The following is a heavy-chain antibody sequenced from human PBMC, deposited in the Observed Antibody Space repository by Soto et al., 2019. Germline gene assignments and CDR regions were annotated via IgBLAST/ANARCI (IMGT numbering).Heavy chain of an antibody. CDR2: IYWDDDK. J-gene: IGHJ4*02. CDR1: GFSLSTSGVG. CDR3: AHSLEIIAAAGYYFDY. D-gene: IGHD6-13*01. Sequence: QITLKESGPTLVKPTQTLTLTCTFSGFSLSTSGVGVGWIRQPPGKALEWLALIYWDDDKRYSPSLKSRLTITNHTSKNQVVLTMTNMDPVDTATYYCAHSLEIIAAAGYYFDYWGQGTLVTVSS. V-gene: IGHV2-5*02.